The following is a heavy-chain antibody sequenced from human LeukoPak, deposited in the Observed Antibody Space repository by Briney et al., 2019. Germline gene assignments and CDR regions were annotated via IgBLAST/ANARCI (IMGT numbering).Heavy chain of an antibody. J-gene: IGHJ6*02. D-gene: IGHD3-10*01. V-gene: IGHV3-30*18. CDR1: GFTFSSYG. Sequence: PGGSLRLYCAASGFTFSSYGMHWVRQAPGKGLEWVAVISYDGSNKYYADSVKGRFTISRDNSKNTLYLQMNSLRAEDTAVYYCAKDYYYGSGSYYRKGSYYYYGMDVWGQGTTVTVSS. CDR2: ISYDGSNK. CDR3: AKDYYYGSGSYYRKGSYYYYGMDV.